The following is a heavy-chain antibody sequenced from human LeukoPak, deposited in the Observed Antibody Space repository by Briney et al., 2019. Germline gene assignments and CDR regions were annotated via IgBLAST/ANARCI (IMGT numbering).Heavy chain of an antibody. CDR2: ISRGGNYI. J-gene: IGHJ4*02. Sequence: SGGSLRLSCAASGFDFSNYDMTWVRQAPGKGLEYVSSISRGGNYIYSADSVRGRFSISRNNAENSLFLQMNSLRGEDTAVYYRARIGPGTDVYNSFDYWGQGTLVAVSS. V-gene: IGHV3-21*01. D-gene: IGHD5-24*01. CDR1: GFDFSNYD. CDR3: ARIGPGTDVYNSFDY.